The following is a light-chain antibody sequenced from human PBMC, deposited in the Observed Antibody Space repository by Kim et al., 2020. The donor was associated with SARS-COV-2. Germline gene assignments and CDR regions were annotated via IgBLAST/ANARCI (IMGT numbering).Light chain of an antibody. V-gene: IGKV1-9*01. Sequence: ASVGASVTFTCRTSQVIDTHLAWYQQKPGEAPHLLIYRAFKLHSGVPSRFSGSGAGTDFTLTISSLQPEDFATYYCQQVDTYPYTFGPGTKVDIK. CDR3: QQVDTYPYT. J-gene: IGKJ3*01. CDR1: QVIDTH. CDR2: RAF.